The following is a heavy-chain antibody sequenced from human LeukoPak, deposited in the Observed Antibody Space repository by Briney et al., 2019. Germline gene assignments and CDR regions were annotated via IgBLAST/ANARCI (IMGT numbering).Heavy chain of an antibody. J-gene: IGHJ4*02. CDR3: ARSPTGDYVWGSYRYTGEFHFDY. V-gene: IGHV4-59*01. Sequence: PSETLSLTCTVSGGSISSYYWSWIRQPPGKGLEWIGYIYYSGSTYYNPSLKSRVTISVDTSKNQFSLKLSSVTAADTAVYYCARSPTGDYVWGSYRYTGEFHFDYWGQGTLVTVSS. D-gene: IGHD3-16*02. CDR1: GGSISSYY. CDR2: IYYSGST.